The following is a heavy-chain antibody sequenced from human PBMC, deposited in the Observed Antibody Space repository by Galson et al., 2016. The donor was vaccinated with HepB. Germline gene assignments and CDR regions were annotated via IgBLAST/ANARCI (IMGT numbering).Heavy chain of an antibody. D-gene: IGHD2-2*02. J-gene: IGHJ4*02. Sequence: SVKVSCKASGGTFSSYSTSWLRQAPGQGLEWMGGIIPIFGTANYAQKFQGRVTITADESTNTAYMELSSLRSEDTAIYFCARSGPTYGLYHLDYWGQGTLVTVSS. CDR2: IIPIFGTA. CDR1: GGTFSSYS. V-gene: IGHV1-69*13. CDR3: ARSGPTYGLYHLDY.